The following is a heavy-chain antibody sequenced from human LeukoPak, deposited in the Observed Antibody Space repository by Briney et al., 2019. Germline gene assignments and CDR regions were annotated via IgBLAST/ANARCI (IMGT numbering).Heavy chain of an antibody. J-gene: IGHJ4*02. CDR2: IYHTGST. CDR3: ARGSNYDNYFDY. Sequence: SETLSLTSAVSGGSISSGDYSWSWIRQPPGKGLEWIGYIYHTGSTNYSPSLKSRVTISVDRSKNQFSLKLSSVTAADTAVYYCARGSNYDNYFDYWGQGTLVTVSS. CDR1: GGSISSGDYS. D-gene: IGHD4-11*01. V-gene: IGHV4-30-2*01.